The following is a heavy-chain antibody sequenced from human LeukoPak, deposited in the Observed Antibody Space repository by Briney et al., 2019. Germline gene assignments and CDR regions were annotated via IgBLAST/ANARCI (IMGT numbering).Heavy chain of an antibody. CDR2: IYYTGST. V-gene: IGHV4-61*01. Sequence: SETLSLTCTVPGGSVSSGSYYWSWVRQPPGKGLEWMGYIYYTGSTNYNPSLTSRVTISVDTSKNQFSLSLSSVTAADTAVYYCARDTRYYYHPPIWGQGITVTVSS. J-gene: IGHJ6*02. CDR3: ARDTRYYYHPPI. CDR1: GGSVSSGSYY. D-gene: IGHD3-10*01.